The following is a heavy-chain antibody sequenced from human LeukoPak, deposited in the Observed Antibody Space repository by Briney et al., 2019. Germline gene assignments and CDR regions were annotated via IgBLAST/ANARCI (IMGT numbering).Heavy chain of an antibody. Sequence: SQTLSLTCAISGDSVSSNSAAWNWIRQSPSRGLEWLGRTYYRSKWYNDYAVSVKSRITINPDTSKNQFSLQLNSVTPEDTAVYYCARGGGYSSGWSEGFGWFDPWGQGTLVTVSS. V-gene: IGHV6-1*01. CDR2: TYYRSKWYN. J-gene: IGHJ5*02. D-gene: IGHD6-19*01. CDR3: ARGGGYSSGWSEGFGWFDP. CDR1: GDSVSSNSAA.